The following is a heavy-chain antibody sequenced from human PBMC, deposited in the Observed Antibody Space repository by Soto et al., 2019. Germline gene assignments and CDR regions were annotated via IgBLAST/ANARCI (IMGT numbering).Heavy chain of an antibody. CDR2: INHSGST. J-gene: IGHJ5*02. D-gene: IGHD3-9*01. CDR3: ARAWTYYDILTGYSKGGRWFDP. CDR1: GGSFSGYY. V-gene: IGHV4-34*01. Sequence: KPSETLSLTCAVYGGSFSGYYWSWIRQPPGKGLEWIGEINHSGSTNCNPSLKSRVTISVDTSKNQFSLKLSSVTAADTAVYYCARAWTYYDILTGYSKGGRWFDPWGQGTLVTVSS.